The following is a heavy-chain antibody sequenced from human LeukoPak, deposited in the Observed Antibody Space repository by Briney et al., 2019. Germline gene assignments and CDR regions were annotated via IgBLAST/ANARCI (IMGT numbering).Heavy chain of an antibody. D-gene: IGHD4-23*01. V-gene: IGHV4-61*02. Sequence: TLSLTCTVSGGSISSGSYYWSWIRQPAGKGLEWIGRIYTSGSTNYNPSLKSRVTISVDTSKNQFSLKLSSVTAADTAVYYCARDRTDYGGKSYYYYYYMDVWGKGTTVTVSS. J-gene: IGHJ6*03. CDR1: GGSISSGSYY. CDR3: ARDRTDYGGKSYYYYYYMDV. CDR2: IYTSGST.